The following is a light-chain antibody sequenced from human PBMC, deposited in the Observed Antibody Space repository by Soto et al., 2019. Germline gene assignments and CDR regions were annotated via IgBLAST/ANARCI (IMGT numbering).Light chain of an antibody. V-gene: IGKV3-15*01. J-gene: IGKJ2*01. CDR2: GAS. Sequence: EIVMTQSPATLSLSPGDRAALSCRASQSINSELACYQQKPGQPPRLLIYGASTRATGVPARFTGSESGSEFTLTISGLQYEDFAVYYCQQGHNWPLTFGQGTRLEI. CDR3: QQGHNWPLT. CDR1: QSINSE.